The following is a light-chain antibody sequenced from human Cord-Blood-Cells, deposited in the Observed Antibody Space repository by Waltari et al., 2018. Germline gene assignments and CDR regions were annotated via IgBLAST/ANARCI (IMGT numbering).Light chain of an antibody. Sequence: QSALTQPASVSGSPGQSITISCTGTSSDVGGYNYVPWYQQHPGKAPKLMIYDVSKRPSGVSNRFSGSKSGNMASLTISGLQAEDEADYYCSSYTSSSTVVFGGGTKLTVL. CDR3: SSYTSSSTVV. CDR1: SSDVGGYNY. CDR2: DVS. V-gene: IGLV2-14*01. J-gene: IGLJ2*01.